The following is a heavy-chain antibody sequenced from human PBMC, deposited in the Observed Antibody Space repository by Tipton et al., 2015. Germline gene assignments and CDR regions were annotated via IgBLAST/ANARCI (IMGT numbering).Heavy chain of an antibody. CDR2: ISFSDTT. J-gene: IGHJ6*02. CDR3: ARDLEHGMDV. V-gene: IGHV4-59*01. Sequence: TLSLTCAVYGGSFSGYYWSWIRQPPGKGLEWIGYISFSDTTHYNPSLKSRITISLNTSKNQFSLKMSSVTAADTAVYFCARDLEHGMDVWGQGTTVTAS. CDR1: GGSFSGYY.